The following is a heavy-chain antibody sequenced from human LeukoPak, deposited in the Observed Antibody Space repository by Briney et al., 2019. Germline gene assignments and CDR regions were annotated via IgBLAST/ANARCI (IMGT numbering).Heavy chain of an antibody. CDR3: ARVSADTAMTNPLDY. V-gene: IGHV1-46*01. CDR2: INPSGCST. Sequence: ASVKVSCKASGYTFTSYYMHWVRQAPGQGLEWMGIINPSGCSTSYAQKFQGRVTMTRDTSTSTVYMELSSLRSEDTAVYYCARVSADTAMTNPLDYWGQGTLVTVSS. J-gene: IGHJ4*02. CDR1: GYTFTSYY. D-gene: IGHD5-18*01.